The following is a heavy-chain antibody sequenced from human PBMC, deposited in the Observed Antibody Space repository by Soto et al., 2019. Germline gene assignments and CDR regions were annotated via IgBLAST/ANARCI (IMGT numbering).Heavy chain of an antibody. CDR2: IHGSGSA. CDR3: ARSSHKESWFDP. D-gene: IGHD6-13*01. CDR1: NGSISNSY. Sequence: PSETLSLTCTVSNGSISNSYWNWIRQSAGKGLEWIGRIHGSGSATYNPSLRSRVTMSVDTSKNQFSLKVNSVTGADTAVYYCARSSHKESWFDPWGQGTLVTVSS. V-gene: IGHV4-4*07. J-gene: IGHJ5*02.